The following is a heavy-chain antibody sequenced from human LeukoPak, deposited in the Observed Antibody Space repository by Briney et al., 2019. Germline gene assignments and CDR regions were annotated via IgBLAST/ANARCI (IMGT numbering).Heavy chain of an antibody. D-gene: IGHD5-24*01. CDR1: GGSINSSGYY. Sequence: NPSETLSLTCTVTGGSINSSGYYWGWIRQPPGKGLEWIGSHYYSGSTYYNPSLKSRVIISVDTSKNQFSLKLSSVTAADTAVYYCARHKETLQLSGRSRTETHFDYWGQGTLVTVSS. CDR2: HYYSGST. CDR3: ARHKETLQLSGRSRTETHFDY. J-gene: IGHJ4*02. V-gene: IGHV4-39*01.